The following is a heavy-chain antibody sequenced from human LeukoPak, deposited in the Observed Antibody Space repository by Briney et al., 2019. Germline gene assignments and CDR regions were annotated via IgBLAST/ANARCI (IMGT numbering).Heavy chain of an antibody. CDR2: IYPGDSDT. V-gene: IGHV5-51*01. Sequence: GESLEISCQGSGYSFINYWIGWVRQMPGKGLEWMGIIYPGDSDTRYSPSFQGQVTISADKSTTTAYLQWSSLKASDTAMYYCARQFRLVGGDLDYWGQGTLVTVSS. J-gene: IGHJ4*02. D-gene: IGHD2-8*02. CDR3: ARQFRLVGGDLDY. CDR1: GYSFINYW.